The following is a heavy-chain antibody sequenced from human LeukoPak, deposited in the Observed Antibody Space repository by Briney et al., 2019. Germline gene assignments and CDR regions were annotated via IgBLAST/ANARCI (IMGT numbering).Heavy chain of an antibody. CDR1: GFTFSSYS. D-gene: IGHD3-22*01. Sequence: GGSLRLSCAASGFTFSSYSMNWVRQAPGKGLEWVSSISSSSSYIYYADSVKGRVTISRDNAKNSLYMQMNSVRAEETAVYYCARPRPYYDSSVRSFDISGQGTMVTVSS. CDR3: ARPRPYYDSSVRSFDI. J-gene: IGHJ3*02. V-gene: IGHV3-21*01. CDR2: ISSSSSYI.